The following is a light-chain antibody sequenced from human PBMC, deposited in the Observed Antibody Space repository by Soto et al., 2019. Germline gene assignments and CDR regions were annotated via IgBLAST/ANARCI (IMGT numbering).Light chain of an antibody. J-gene: IGKJ2*01. CDR1: QNINSW. Sequence: DIQMTQSPSTLSASVGDRVTITCRASQNINSWLAWYQQKPGEAPKLLIYKASILENGVPSRFSGSGSGTEFTLNITSLQPDDFATYYCQQYNNYWTFGQGTKLEIK. CDR2: KAS. CDR3: QQYNNYWT. V-gene: IGKV1-5*03.